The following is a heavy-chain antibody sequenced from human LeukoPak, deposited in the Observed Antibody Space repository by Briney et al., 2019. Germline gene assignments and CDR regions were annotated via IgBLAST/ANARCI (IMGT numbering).Heavy chain of an antibody. J-gene: IGHJ4*02. V-gene: IGHV4-59*12. CDR2: IYYSGST. CDR1: GGSISSYY. D-gene: IGHD3-10*01. Sequence: SETLSLTCTVSGGSISSYYWSWIRQPPGKGLEWIGYIYYSGSTYYNPSLKSRVTISVDTSKNQFSLKLSSVTAADTAVYYCARALLWFGEDYWGQGTLVTVSS. CDR3: ARALLWFGEDY.